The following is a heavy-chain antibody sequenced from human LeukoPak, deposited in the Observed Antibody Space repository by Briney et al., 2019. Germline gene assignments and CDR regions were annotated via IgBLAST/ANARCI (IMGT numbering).Heavy chain of an antibody. CDR2: IYYSGST. Sequence: SETLSLTCTVSGGSISSSSYYWGWIRQPPGKGLEWIGSIYYSGSTYYNPSLKSRVTISVDTSKNQFSLKLSSVTAADTAVYYCARDLAVKDYYYMDVWGKGTTVTVSS. V-gene: IGHV4-39*07. CDR1: GGSISSSSYY. J-gene: IGHJ6*03. CDR3: ARDLAVKDYYYMDV.